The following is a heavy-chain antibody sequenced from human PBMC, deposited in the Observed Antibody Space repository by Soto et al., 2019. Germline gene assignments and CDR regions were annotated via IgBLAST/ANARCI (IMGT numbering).Heavy chain of an antibody. D-gene: IGHD6-6*01. J-gene: IGHJ6*02. CDR3: AREQLVHYYYYGMDV. Sequence: ASVKVSCKASGYTFTGYYMHWVRQAPGQGLEWMGWINPNSGGTNYAQKFQGWVTMTRDTSISTAHMELSRLRSDDTAVYYCAREQLVHYYYYGMDVWGQGTTVTVSS. CDR2: INPNSGGT. CDR1: GYTFTGYY. V-gene: IGHV1-2*04.